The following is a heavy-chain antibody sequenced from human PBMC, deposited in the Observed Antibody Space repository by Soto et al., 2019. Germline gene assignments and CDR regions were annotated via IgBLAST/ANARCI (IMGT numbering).Heavy chain of an antibody. CDR3: ARGDGVWFFDL. V-gene: IGHV1-18*01. D-gene: IGHD2-8*01. Sequence: QVQLLQSGAEVKNPGASVKVSCKASGYTFTSYGITWVRQAPGQGLEWMGWISAYNGNTNYAQKRQGXXTXTXXTATSTAYMELRSLRSDDTAVYYCARGDGVWFFDLWGRGTLVTVSS. CDR1: GYTFTSYG. J-gene: IGHJ2*01. CDR2: ISAYNGNT.